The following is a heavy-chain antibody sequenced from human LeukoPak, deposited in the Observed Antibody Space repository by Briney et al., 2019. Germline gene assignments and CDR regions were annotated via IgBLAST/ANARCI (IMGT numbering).Heavy chain of an antibody. V-gene: IGHV4-39*01. J-gene: IGHJ4*02. CDR3: ARQQGVQYLNFDY. D-gene: IGHD3-10*01. Sequence: SETLSLTCTVSGGSISSSSYYWGWIRQPPGKGLEWIGSIYYSGSTYYNPSLKSRVTISVDTSKNQFSLKLSSVTAADTAVYYCARQQGVQYLNFDYWGQGALVTVSS. CDR2: IYYSGST. CDR1: GGSISSSSYY.